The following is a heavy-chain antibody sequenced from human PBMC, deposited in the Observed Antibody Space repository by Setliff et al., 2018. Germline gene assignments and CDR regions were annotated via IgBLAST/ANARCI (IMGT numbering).Heavy chain of an antibody. CDR2: ISA. V-gene: IGHV1-18*01. J-gene: IGHJ4*02. D-gene: IGHD3-3*01. CDR1: GYTFISHG. Sequence: ASVKVSCKTSGYTFISHGINWVRQAPGQGLEWMGWISAYAQKFQGRVTMTTDTSTTTAYMELKSLRSDDTAVYYCARSWRAGALNHFDYWAREPRSPSPQ. CDR3: ARSWRAGALNHFDY.